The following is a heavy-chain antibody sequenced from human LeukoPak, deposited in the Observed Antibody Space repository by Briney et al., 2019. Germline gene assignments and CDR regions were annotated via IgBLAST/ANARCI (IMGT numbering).Heavy chain of an antibody. CDR1: GYTFTGYY. Sequence: ASVKVSCKASGYTFTGYYMHWVRQAPGQGLEWMGRINPNSGGTNYAQKFQGRVTTTRDTSISTAYMELSRLRSDDTAVYYCARDLHDEATILGFDPWGQGTLVTVSS. J-gene: IGHJ5*02. V-gene: IGHV1-2*06. CDR3: ARDLHDEATILGFDP. D-gene: IGHD5-24*01. CDR2: INPNSGGT.